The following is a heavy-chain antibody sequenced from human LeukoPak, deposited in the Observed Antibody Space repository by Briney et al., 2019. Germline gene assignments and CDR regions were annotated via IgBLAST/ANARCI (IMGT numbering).Heavy chain of an antibody. V-gene: IGHV4-39*01. CDR2: IYYSGTT. J-gene: IGHJ4*02. CDR1: GDSITNNKYY. D-gene: IGHD3-10*01. CDR3: ARHGRGRFFDY. Sequence: SETLSLTCTVSGDSITNNKYYWGWIRQPPGTGLEWIGNIYYSGTTYYNPSLKSRVTISVDTSKDQFSLKLSSVTAADTAVYYCARHGRGRFFDYWGQGTLVTVSS.